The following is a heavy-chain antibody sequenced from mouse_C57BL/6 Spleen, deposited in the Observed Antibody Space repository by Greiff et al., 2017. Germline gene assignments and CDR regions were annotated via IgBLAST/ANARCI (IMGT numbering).Heavy chain of an antibody. CDR3: ARSSAGLDY. V-gene: IGHV7-3*01. CDR2: IRNKANGYTT. Sequence: EVKLVESGGGLVQPGGSLSLSCAASGFTFTDYYMSWVRQPPGKALEWLGFIRNKANGYTTEYSASVKGRFTISRDNSQSILYLQMNALRAEDSATYYCARSSAGLDYWGQGTTLTVSS. J-gene: IGHJ2*01. CDR1: GFTFTDYY.